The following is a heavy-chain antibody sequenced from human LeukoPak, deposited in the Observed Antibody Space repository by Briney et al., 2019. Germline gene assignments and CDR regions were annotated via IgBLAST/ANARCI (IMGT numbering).Heavy chain of an antibody. Sequence: SQTLSLTCTVSGGSISSGSYYWSWVRQPAGKGLEWIGRIYTSGSTNYNPSLKSRVTISVDTSKNQFSLKLSSVTAADTAVYYCARDRPVVPLDYWGQGTLVTVSS. CDR2: IYTSGST. V-gene: IGHV4-61*02. CDR1: GGSISSGSYY. CDR3: ARDRPVVPLDY. D-gene: IGHD2-2*01. J-gene: IGHJ4*02.